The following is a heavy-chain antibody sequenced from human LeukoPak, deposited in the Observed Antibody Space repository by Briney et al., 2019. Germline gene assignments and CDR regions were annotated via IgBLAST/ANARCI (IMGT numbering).Heavy chain of an antibody. J-gene: IGHJ4*02. CDR1: GGSFSGYY. CDR2: INHSGST. D-gene: IGHD3-9*01. CDR3: ASGGYDILTGEKRDY. Sequence: SETLSPTCAVYGGSFSGYYWSWIRQPPGKGLEWIGEINHSGSTNYNPSLKSRVTISVDTSKNQFSLKLSSVTAADTAVYYCASGGYDILTGEKRDYWGQGTLVTVSS. V-gene: IGHV4-34*01.